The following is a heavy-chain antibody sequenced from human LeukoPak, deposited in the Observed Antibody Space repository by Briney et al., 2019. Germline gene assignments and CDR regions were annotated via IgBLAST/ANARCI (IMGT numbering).Heavy chain of an antibody. V-gene: IGHV1-2*06. CDR3: AGGSGSYRKGAFDI. CDR2: INPNSGGT. D-gene: IGHD1-26*01. CDR1: GYTFTGYY. Sequence: ASVKVSCKASGYTFTGYYMHWVRQAPGQGLEWMGRINPNSGGTNYAQKFQGRVTMTRDTSISTAYMELSGLRSDDTAVYYCAGGSGSYRKGAFDIWGQGTMVTVSS. J-gene: IGHJ3*02.